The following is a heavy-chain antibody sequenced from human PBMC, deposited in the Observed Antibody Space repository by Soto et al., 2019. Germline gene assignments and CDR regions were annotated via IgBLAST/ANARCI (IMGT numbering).Heavy chain of an antibody. CDR1: GFTFSSYA. CDR2: ISYDGSNK. Sequence: GGSLRLSCAASGFTFSSYAMHWVRQAPGKGLEWVAVISYDGSNKYYADSVKGRFTISRDNSKNTLYLQMNSLRAEDTAVYYCASLYYGGQGYFDYWGQGTLVTVSS. J-gene: IGHJ4*02. D-gene: IGHD4-17*01. V-gene: IGHV3-30-3*01. CDR3: ASLYYGGQGYFDY.